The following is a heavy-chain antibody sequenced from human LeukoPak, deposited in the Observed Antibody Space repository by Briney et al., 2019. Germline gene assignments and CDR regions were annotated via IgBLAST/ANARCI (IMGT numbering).Heavy chain of an antibody. V-gene: IGHV4-59*01. Sequence: PSETLSLTCTVSGGSISTYYWSWIRQPPGKGLEWIGYIYYSGSTNYNPSLQSRVIMSVDTSKSQFSLNLTSVTAADTAAYYCARGSYYYMDVWGTGTTVTVSS. CDR1: GGSISTYY. J-gene: IGHJ6*03. CDR2: IYYSGST. CDR3: ARGSYYYMDV.